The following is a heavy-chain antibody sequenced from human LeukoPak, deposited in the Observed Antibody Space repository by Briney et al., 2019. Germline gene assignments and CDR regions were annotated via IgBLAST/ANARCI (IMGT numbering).Heavy chain of an antibody. D-gene: IGHD5-18*01. CDR1: GGSISSGSYY. CDR3: AREGLDSYGSYYYYYYMDV. V-gene: IGHV4-61*02. J-gene: IGHJ6*03. CDR2: IYTSGST. Sequence: SETLSLTCTVSGGSISSGSYYWIWIRQPAGQGLEWIGRIYTSGSTNYNPSLKSRVTISVDTSKNQFSLKLSSVTAADTAVYYCAREGLDSYGSYYYYYYMDVWGKGTTVTVSS.